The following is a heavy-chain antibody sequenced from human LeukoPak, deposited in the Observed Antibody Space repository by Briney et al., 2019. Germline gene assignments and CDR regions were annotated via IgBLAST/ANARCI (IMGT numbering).Heavy chain of an antibody. CDR2: IIGSGGST. CDR1: GFTFSSYA. Sequence: GGSLRLSCTASGFTFSSYAMSWVRQAPGKGPEWVSGIIGSGGSTYYADSVKGRFTISRDNSKNTLYLQMNSLRAEDTAVYYCARDLVRDDILTGYPPGFVDYWGQGTLVTVSS. D-gene: IGHD3-9*01. J-gene: IGHJ4*02. V-gene: IGHV3-23*01. CDR3: ARDLVRDDILTGYPPGFVDY.